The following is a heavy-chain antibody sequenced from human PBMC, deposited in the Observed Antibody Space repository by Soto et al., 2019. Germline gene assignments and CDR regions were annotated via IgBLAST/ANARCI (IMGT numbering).Heavy chain of an antibody. CDR3: AKEQGGDGG. CDR2: IRVSGGST. V-gene: IGHV3-23*01. CDR1: GFTFSSYA. J-gene: IGHJ4*02. D-gene: IGHD3-16*01. Sequence: EVQLLESGGGLVQPGGSLRLSCAASGFTFSSYAMSWVRQAPGKGLEWVSSIRVSGGSTYYADSVKGGFTIFRDNPKNMLYLQMNSLGDEDTAVYSCAKEQGGDGGWGQGTLVTVCS.